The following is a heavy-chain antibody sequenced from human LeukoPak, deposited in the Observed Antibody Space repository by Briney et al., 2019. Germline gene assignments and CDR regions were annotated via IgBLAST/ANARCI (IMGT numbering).Heavy chain of an antibody. J-gene: IGHJ3*02. V-gene: IGHV4-34*01. CDR1: GGSFSGYY. D-gene: IGHD4-17*01. CDR3: ARSMTTVTTRDPRAFDI. CDR2: IKHSGST. Sequence: SETLSLTRAVYGGSFSGYYWSSTRHPPGKGLEWIGEIKHSGSTNYNPSLKSRVTISVDTSKNQFSLQLSSVTAADTAVYYCARSMTTVTTRDPRAFDIWGQGTIVTVSS.